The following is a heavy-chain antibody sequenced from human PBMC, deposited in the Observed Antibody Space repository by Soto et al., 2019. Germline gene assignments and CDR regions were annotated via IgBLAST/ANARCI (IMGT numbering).Heavy chain of an antibody. D-gene: IGHD2-15*01. Sequence: QVQLVQSGAEVKKPGASVKVSCKASGYTVTGYYMHWVRQAPGQGLEWMGWINPNSGGTNYAQKFQGWVTMTRDTSISTAYMELSRLRSDDTAVYYCARGGVLYCSGGSCYSWFDPWGQGTLVTVSS. CDR2: INPNSGGT. J-gene: IGHJ5*02. CDR3: ARGGVLYCSGGSCYSWFDP. V-gene: IGHV1-2*04. CDR1: GYTVTGYY.